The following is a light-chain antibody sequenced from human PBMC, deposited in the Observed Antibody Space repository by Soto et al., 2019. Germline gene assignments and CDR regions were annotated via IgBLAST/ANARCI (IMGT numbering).Light chain of an antibody. Sequence: EIVLTQSPATLSLSPGERATLSCRASQSVSSYLAWFQQKPGQAPRLLIYDASNRATGIPARFSGSGSGTDFTLTISSLEPEDLAVYYCQQRSNWQRTLGQGTKV. V-gene: IGKV3-11*01. J-gene: IGKJ1*01. CDR2: DAS. CDR3: QQRSNWQRT. CDR1: QSVSSY.